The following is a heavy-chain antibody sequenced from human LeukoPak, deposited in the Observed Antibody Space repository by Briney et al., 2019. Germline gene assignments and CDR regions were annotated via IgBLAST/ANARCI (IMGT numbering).Heavy chain of an antibody. J-gene: IGHJ4*02. CDR1: GDSVSRNSVA. CDR2: TYYRSKWYN. D-gene: IGHD4-11*01. Sequence: SQTLSLTCAISGDSVSRNSVAWNWIRQSPSRGLEWLGRTYYRSKWYNDYAVSVRSRISVNPDTSKNQFSLQLNSVTPEDTAVYYCARGQYSAHDYWGQGTLVTVSS. V-gene: IGHV6-1*01. CDR3: ARGQYSAHDY.